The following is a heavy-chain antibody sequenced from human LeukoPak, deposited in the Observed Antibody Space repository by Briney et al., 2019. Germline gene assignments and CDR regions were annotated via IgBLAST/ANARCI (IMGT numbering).Heavy chain of an antibody. Sequence: GGSLRLSCAVSGFTFTNYWMSWARQAPGKGLEWVSSISSSESYIYYADSVRGRFTISRDNAKNSLYLQMSSLRAEDTAVYYCATMRGGYEGYFDYWGQGTLVTVSS. V-gene: IGHV3-21*01. D-gene: IGHD3-16*01. CDR3: ATMRGGYEGYFDY. J-gene: IGHJ4*02. CDR2: ISSSESYI. CDR1: GFTFTNYW.